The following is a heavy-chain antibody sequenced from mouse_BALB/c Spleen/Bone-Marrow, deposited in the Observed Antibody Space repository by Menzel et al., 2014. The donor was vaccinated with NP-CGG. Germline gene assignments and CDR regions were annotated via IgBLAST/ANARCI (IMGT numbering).Heavy chain of an antibody. Sequence: VQLKESGPGLVKPSQSLSLTCTVTGYSITSDYACNWIRQFPGNKLKWMGYISFSGTTSYNPSLKSRISITRDTSKNQFFLQLNSVTAEDTATYFCARGIYYDYDWYFDVWGAGTTVTVSS. D-gene: IGHD2-4*01. V-gene: IGHV3-2*02. CDR3: ARGIYYDYDWYFDV. CDR1: GYSITSDYA. CDR2: ISFSGTT. J-gene: IGHJ1*01.